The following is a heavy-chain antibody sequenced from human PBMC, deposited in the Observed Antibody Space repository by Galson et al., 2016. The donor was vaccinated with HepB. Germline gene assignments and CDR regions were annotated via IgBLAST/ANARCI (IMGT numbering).Heavy chain of an antibody. J-gene: IGHJ6*02. CDR3: AKAELRTSGSFYYYAMDV. CDR1: GYPFSSYA. V-gene: IGHV3-23*01. Sequence: SLRLSCAASGYPFSSYAMSWVRQSPGKGLEWVSGISATGGVTWYADSVKGRFTISRDNSGNTLYLEMNTLRAEDKAVFYCAKAELRTSGSFYYYAMDVWGQGTTVTVSS. D-gene: IGHD1-14*01. CDR2: ISATGGVT.